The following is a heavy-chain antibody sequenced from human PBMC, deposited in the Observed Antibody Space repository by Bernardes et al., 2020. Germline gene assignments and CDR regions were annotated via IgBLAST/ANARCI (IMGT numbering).Heavy chain of an antibody. J-gene: IGHJ6*03. V-gene: IGHV4-59*01. CDR1: GDSISSSY. CDR3: ARVKDCGGDCYSPYYYYMDV. CDR2: AYYSGTT. Sequence: SETLSLTCTVSGDSISSSYWTWIRQHPGPRLAWIGFAYYSGTTNYNPSLKSRVTISVDTSKNQFSLKLSSVTAADTATYYCARVKDCGGDCYSPYYYYMDVWGKGATVTVSS. D-gene: IGHD2-21*02.